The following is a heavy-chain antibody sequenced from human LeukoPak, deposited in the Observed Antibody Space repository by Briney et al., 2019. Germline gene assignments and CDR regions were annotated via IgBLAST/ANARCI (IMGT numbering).Heavy chain of an antibody. D-gene: IGHD3-10*01. CDR2: ITSGSSYI. CDR3: ARDHGHYYGSNWFDP. CDR1: GFSFSSYS. Sequence: GGSLRLSCVASGFSFSSYSMNWVRQAPGKGLEWVSSITSGSSYIFYADSLKGRFTISRDNAKNSLYLQMSGLRAEDTAVYYCARDHGHYYGSNWFDPWGQGTLVAVSS. J-gene: IGHJ5*02. V-gene: IGHV3-21*01.